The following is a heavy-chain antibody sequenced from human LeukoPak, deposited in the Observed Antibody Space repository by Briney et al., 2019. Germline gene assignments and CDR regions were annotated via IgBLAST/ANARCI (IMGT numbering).Heavy chain of an antibody. V-gene: IGHV4-30-4*08. CDR1: GGSISSGGYY. CDR3: VREARYDSSGYNLRSNWFDP. Sequence: SETLSLTCTVSGGSISSGGYYWSWIRQHPGKGLEWIGYIFYSGTTHYNPSLKSRVIISVDTSKNQFSPNLSSVTAADTAVYYCVREARYDSSGYNLRSNWFDPWGQGTLVTVSS. J-gene: IGHJ5*02. D-gene: IGHD3-22*01. CDR2: IFYSGTT.